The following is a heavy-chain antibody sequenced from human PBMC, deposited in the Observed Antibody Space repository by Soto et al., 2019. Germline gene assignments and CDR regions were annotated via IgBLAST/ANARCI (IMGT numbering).Heavy chain of an antibody. CDR2: MDPNRGHS. J-gene: IGHJ3*02. CDR1: GYNISSYD. D-gene: IGHD3-3*01. Sequence: ASVKVSCKASGYNISSYDIIWVRQAAGQGLEWMGWMDPNRGHSDSVQNFRGRVTMTTDTSTSTAYMELRSLRSDDTAVYYCARESRQRFLEWLLRPDAFDIWGQGTMVTVS. V-gene: IGHV1-8*01. CDR3: ARESRQRFLEWLLRPDAFDI.